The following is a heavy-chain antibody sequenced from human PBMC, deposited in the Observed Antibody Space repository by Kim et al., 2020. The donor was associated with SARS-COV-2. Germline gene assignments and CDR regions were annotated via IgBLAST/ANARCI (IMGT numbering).Heavy chain of an antibody. V-gene: IGHV3-21*01. CDR1: GFTFSSYS. Sequence: GGSLRLSCAASGFTFSSYSMNWVRQAPGKGLEWVSSISSSSSYIYYADSVKGRFTISRDNAKNSLYLQMNSLRAEDTAVYYCARGARYYDILTGYYTLWYWGQGTLVTVSS. CDR3: ARGARYYDILTGYYTLWY. CDR2: ISSSSSYI. D-gene: IGHD3-9*01. J-gene: IGHJ4*02.